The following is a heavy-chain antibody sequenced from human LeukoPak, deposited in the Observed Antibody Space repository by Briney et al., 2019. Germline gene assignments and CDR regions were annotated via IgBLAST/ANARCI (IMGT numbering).Heavy chain of an antibody. CDR3: ASRTYYYDSSGYYWNYFDY. V-gene: IGHV4-59*08. CDR2: IYYSGSA. CDR1: GGSISSYY. Sequence: SSETLSLTCTVSGGSISSYYWSWIRQPPGKGLEWIGYIYYSGSANYNPSLKSRVTISVDTSKNQFSLKLSSVTAADTAVYYCASRTYYYDSSGYYWNYFDYWGQGTLVTVSS. J-gene: IGHJ4*02. D-gene: IGHD3-22*01.